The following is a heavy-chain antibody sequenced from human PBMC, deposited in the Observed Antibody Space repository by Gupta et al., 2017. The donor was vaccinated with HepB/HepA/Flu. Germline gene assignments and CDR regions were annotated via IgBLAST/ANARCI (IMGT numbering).Heavy chain of an antibody. Sequence: QVQLVQPGAEVKKPGSSVKVYCKASGGTFSSYAISWVRQAPGQGLEWMGGIIPIFGTANYAQKFQGRGTITADKSTSTAYMELSSLRSEETAVYYCARDVGYCIITSCYSWFDPWGQGTLVTVSS. D-gene: IGHD2-2*01. V-gene: IGHV1-69*06. CDR3: ARDVGYCIITSCYSWFDP. J-gene: IGHJ5*02. CDR2: IIPIFGTA. CDR1: GGTFSSYA.